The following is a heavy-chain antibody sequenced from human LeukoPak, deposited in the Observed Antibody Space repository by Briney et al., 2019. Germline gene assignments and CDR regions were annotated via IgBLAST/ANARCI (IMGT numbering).Heavy chain of an antibody. D-gene: IGHD5-24*01. J-gene: IGHJ3*02. V-gene: IGHV3-33*06. CDR3: VKSAGKDGYRDVFDI. CDR1: GFIFSSNG. CDR2: IWYDGSNE. Sequence: GGSLRLSCAASGFIFSSNGMHWVRQAPGKGLEWVAVIWYDGSNEYYADSVKGRFTISRDNSKNTLYLQMNSLRDEDTAVYYCVKSAGKDGYRDVFDIWGQGTVVTVSS.